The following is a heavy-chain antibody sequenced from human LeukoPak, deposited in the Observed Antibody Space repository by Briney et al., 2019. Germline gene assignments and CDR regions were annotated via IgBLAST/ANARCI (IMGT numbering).Heavy chain of an antibody. CDR3: ARYDSSGYSIEY. D-gene: IGHD3-22*01. J-gene: IGHJ4*02. CDR1: GGAISSHY. Sequence: SETLSLTCTVSGGAISSHYWSWIRQPPGKGLEWIGYTYFSGNINYNPSLKSQATISVDTSKTHFSLKLSSVTAAGTAVYYCARYDSSGYSIEYWGQGTQVTVAS. V-gene: IGHV4-59*11. CDR2: TYFSGNI.